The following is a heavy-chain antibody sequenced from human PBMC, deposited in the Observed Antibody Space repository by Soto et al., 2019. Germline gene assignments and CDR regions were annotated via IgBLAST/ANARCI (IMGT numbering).Heavy chain of an antibody. J-gene: IGHJ3*01. D-gene: IGHD3-22*01. CDR3: ARERYYYDSSGYLL. CDR1: GGSVSSGSYY. CDR2: ISYSGST. V-gene: IGHV4-61*01. Sequence: QVQLQESGPGLVKPSETLSLTCTVSGGSVSSGSYYWSWIRQPPGKGLEWLGYISYSGSTNYDPSLESRVTISVDTSKNQFSLKLSSVTAADTAVYYWARERYYYDSSGYLLWGQGTMVTVSS.